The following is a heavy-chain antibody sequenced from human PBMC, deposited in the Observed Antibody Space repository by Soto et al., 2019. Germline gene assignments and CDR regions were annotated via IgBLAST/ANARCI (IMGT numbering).Heavy chain of an antibody. V-gene: IGHV3-23*01. D-gene: IGHD3-9*01. CDR3: GSYDILTGYRYYFDY. Sequence: LRLSCAASGFTFSSYAMSWVRQAPGKGLEWVSAISGSGGSTYYADSVKGRFTISRDNSKNTLYLQMNSLRAEDTAVYYCGSYDILTGYRYYFDYWGQGTLVTVSS. CDR1: GFTFSSYA. J-gene: IGHJ4*02. CDR2: ISGSGGST.